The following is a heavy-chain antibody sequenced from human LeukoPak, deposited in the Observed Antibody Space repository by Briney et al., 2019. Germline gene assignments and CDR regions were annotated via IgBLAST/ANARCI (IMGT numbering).Heavy chain of an antibody. V-gene: IGHV3-7*01. CDR2: IKQDGSEK. CDR1: GFTFSSYW. Sequence: GVSLRLSCAASGFTFSSYWMSWVRQAPGKGLEWVANIKQDGSEKYYVDSVKGRFTISRDNAKNSLYLQMNSLRAEDTAVYYCARDQSSGWYRAFDIWGQGTMVTVSS. CDR3: ARDQSSGWYRAFDI. D-gene: IGHD6-19*01. J-gene: IGHJ3*02.